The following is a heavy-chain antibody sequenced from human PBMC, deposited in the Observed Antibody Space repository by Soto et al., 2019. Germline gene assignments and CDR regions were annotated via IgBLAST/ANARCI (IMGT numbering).Heavy chain of an antibody. CDR2: IIPDVGIT. CDR3: VLSSGYYLHLDY. V-gene: IGHV1-46*01. CDR1: GYPFTSRY. J-gene: IGHJ4*02. Sequence: QVQLVQSGAEVKKPGASVKLSCKASGYPFTSRYLHWVRQAPGQGLEWMGIIIPDVGITNYARKFEGRVTMTRDTSTSTVYMELRSLRSEDTAVYYCVLSSGYYLHLDYWGQGTLVTVSS. D-gene: IGHD3-22*01.